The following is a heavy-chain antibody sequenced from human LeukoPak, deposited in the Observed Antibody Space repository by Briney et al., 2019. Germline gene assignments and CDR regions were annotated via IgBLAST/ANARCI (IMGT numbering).Heavy chain of an antibody. CDR2: IYYSGST. J-gene: IGHJ4*02. D-gene: IGHD3-3*01. CDR3: ARGRGVDY. CDR1: GGSISSSDYY. Sequence: SETLSLTCTVSGGSISSSDYYWGWIRQPPGKRLEWIGSIYYSGSTYYNPSLKSRVTISVDTSKNQFSLKLSSVTAADTAVYYCARGRGVDYWGQGTLVTVSS. V-gene: IGHV4-39*01.